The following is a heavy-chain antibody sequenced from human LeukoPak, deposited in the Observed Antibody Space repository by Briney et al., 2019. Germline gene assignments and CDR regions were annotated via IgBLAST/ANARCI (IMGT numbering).Heavy chain of an antibody. CDR1: GFTVSSSP. CDR2: IWYDGSNK. CDR3: VRELPPVVQYYFDY. D-gene: IGHD3-22*01. V-gene: IGHV3-33*08. J-gene: IGHJ4*02. Sequence: GGSLRLSCAASGFTVSSSPINWVRQAPGKGLEWVAVIWYDGSNKYYADSVKGRFTISRDNSRNTLYLQMNSLRAEDTAVYYCVRELPPVVQYYFDYWGPGTLVTVSS.